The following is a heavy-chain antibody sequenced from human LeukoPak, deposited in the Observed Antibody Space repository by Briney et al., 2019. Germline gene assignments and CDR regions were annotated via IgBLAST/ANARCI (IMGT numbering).Heavy chain of an antibody. CDR1: GFTFSDFW. V-gene: IGHV3-74*01. J-gene: IGHJ4*02. CDR3: AKVAGYSYGYRFDY. Sequence: GGSLRLSCAASGFTFSDFWMHWVRQAPGKGLVWVSRINSGGTVTNYADSVKGRLTISRDNAKNTLYLQMNSLRAEDTAVYYCAKVAGYSYGYRFDYWGQGTLVTVSS. CDR2: INSGGTVT. D-gene: IGHD5-18*01.